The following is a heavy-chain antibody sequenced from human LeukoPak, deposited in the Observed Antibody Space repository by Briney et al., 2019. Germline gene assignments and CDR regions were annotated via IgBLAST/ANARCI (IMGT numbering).Heavy chain of an antibody. V-gene: IGHV1-18*01. J-gene: IGHJ4*02. CDR1: GYTFTSYG. CDR2: ISAYNGNT. D-gene: IGHD6-19*01. Sequence: ASVTVSCKASGYTFTSYGISWVRQAPGQGLEWMGWISAYNGNTNYAQKLQGRVTMTTDTSTNTAYMELRSLRSDDTAVYYCARDQALAVAGTYFDYWGQGTLVTVSS. CDR3: ARDQALAVAGTYFDY.